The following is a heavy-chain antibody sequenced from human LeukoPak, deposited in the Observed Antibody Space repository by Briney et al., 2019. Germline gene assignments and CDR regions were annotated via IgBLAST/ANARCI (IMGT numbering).Heavy chain of an antibody. V-gene: IGHV4-59*01. CDR2: IYYSGST. CDR1: GGSLSSYY. D-gene: IGHD2-15*01. CDR3: AREGLVVNYFDY. Sequence: PSETLSLTCTQSGGSLSSYYGSWIRQPPGKGLGWSGYIYYSGSTNYNHSLKRRVTISVNTSKNQFSLKLSSVTAADTAVYYCAREGLVVNYFDYWGQGTLVTVSS. J-gene: IGHJ4*02.